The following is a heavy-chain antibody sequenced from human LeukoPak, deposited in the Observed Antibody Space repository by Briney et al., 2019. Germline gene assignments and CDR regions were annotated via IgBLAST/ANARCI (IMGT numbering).Heavy chain of an antibody. V-gene: IGHV4-34*01. Sequence: SETLSLTCAVYGGSFSGYYWSWIRQPPGKGLEWIGEINHSGSTNYNPSLKSRVTISVDTSKNQFSLKLSSVTAADTAVYYCARGLPGYDFWSGYHTYYYMDVWGKGTTVTISS. CDR3: ARGLPGYDFWSGYHTYYYMDV. CDR2: INHSGST. D-gene: IGHD3-3*01. J-gene: IGHJ6*03. CDR1: GGSFSGYY.